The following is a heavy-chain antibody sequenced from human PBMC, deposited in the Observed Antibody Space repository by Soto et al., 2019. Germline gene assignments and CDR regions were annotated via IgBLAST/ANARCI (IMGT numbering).Heavy chain of an antibody. CDR1: GGTFSSYT. CDR3: AREDCSSTSGY. D-gene: IGHD2-2*01. Sequence: ASVKVSCKASGGTFSSYTISWVRQAPGQGLEWMGRIIPILGIANYAQKFQGRVTITADKSTRTAYMELSSLRSEDTAVYYCAREDCSSTSGYWGQGTLVTVSS. J-gene: IGHJ4*02. CDR2: IIPILGIA. V-gene: IGHV1-69*04.